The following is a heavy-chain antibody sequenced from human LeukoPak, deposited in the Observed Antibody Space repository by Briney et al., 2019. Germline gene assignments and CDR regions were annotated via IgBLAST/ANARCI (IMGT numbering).Heavy chain of an antibody. Sequence: ASVKVSCKASGYTFTSYDINWVRQATGQGLEWMGWMNPNSGNTGYAQKFQGRVTITWNTSISTAYMELSSLRSEDTAVYYCATDRYYGDTYYYYYYMDVWGKGTTVTVSS. CDR3: ATDRYYGDTYYYYYYMDV. D-gene: IGHD2/OR15-2a*01. J-gene: IGHJ6*03. V-gene: IGHV1-8*03. CDR1: GYTFTSYD. CDR2: MNPNSGNT.